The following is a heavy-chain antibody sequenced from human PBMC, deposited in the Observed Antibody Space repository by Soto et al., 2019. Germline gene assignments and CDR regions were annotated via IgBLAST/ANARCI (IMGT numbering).Heavy chain of an antibody. CDR1: GYTFAIYG. D-gene: IGHD1-1*01. J-gene: IGHJ4*02. Sequence: QVQLVQSGAEMRQPGASVKVSCKASGYTFAIYGINWVRQAPGQGLEWMGWIGAYNGDTDYAQTLQTRVTMTADASXXTAYMELRSLRSDDTGVYYCARGSGTTSEGSLFDYWGQGTLVTVSS. V-gene: IGHV1-18*01. CDR2: IGAYNGDT. CDR3: ARGSGTTSEGSLFDY.